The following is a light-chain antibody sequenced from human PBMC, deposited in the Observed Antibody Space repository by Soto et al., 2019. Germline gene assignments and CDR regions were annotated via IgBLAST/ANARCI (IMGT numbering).Light chain of an antibody. Sequence: DIQLIQSPATLSASVGDRITITCRASENIFKFLAWYQQRSGSAPNLLIYAASDLESGVPSRFSGSGSGTEFTLTIDKLQHDDVATYYWHHYNTQSITFGGGTKVDVK. V-gene: IGKV1-5*01. J-gene: IGKJ4*01. CDR3: HHYNTQSIT. CDR2: AAS. CDR1: ENIFKF.